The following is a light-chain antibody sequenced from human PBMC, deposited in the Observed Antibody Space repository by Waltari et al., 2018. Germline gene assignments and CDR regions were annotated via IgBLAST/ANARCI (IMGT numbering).Light chain of an antibody. V-gene: IGKV3-20*01. CDR1: QSVSRT. CDR2: GAS. Sequence: EIVLTQSPGTLSLSPGERATLSCRASQSVSRTLAWYQQKPGQAPRLLIDGASTRATGIPGRFSGGGSGTDFSLTINRLEPEDFAVYYCQHYVRLPATFGQGTKVEIK. J-gene: IGKJ1*01. CDR3: QHYVRLPAT.